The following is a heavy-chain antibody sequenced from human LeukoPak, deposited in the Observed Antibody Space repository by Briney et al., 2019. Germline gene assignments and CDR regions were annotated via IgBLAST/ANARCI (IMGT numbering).Heavy chain of an antibody. CDR2: IYYNGST. J-gene: IGHJ4*02. CDR1: GGSISSSSYY. CDR3: ARLFRHVATINY. Sequence: SETLSLTCTVSGGSISSSSYYWGWIRQPPGKGLEWIGSIYYNGSTYYNPSLKSRVTISVDTSKNQFSLKLSSVTAADTAVYYCARLFRHVATINYWGQGTLVTVSS. V-gene: IGHV4-39*01. D-gene: IGHD5-24*01.